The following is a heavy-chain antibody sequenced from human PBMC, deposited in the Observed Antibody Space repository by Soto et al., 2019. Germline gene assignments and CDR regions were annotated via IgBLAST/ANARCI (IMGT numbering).Heavy chain of an antibody. V-gene: IGHV4-4*07. CDR2: IYTSGST. CDR1: GGSISSYY. Sequence: SETLSLTCTVSGGSISSYYWSWIRQPAGKGLEWIGRIYTSGSTNYNPSLKSRVTMSVDTSKNQFSLKLSSVTAADTAVYYCARGSLAMGRGGDYYYGMDVWGQGTTVTVSS. CDR3: ARGSLAMGRGGDYYYGMDV. D-gene: IGHD3-10*01. J-gene: IGHJ6*02.